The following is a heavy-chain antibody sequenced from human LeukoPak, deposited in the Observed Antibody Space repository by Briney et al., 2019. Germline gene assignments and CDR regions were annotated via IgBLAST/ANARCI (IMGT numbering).Heavy chain of an antibody. CDR3: ARITFVVEGYGMDV. J-gene: IGHJ6*02. V-gene: IGHV4-61*02. CDR1: GDSISSGSYY. CDR2: VYTSGSA. D-gene: IGHD2-21*01. Sequence: PSETLSLTCTVSGDSISSGSYYWSWIRQPAGEGLEWIGRVYTSGSANYNPSLKSRVTLSIDTSKKQFSLKLSSVTAADTAVYYCARITFVVEGYGMDVWGQGTTVTVSS.